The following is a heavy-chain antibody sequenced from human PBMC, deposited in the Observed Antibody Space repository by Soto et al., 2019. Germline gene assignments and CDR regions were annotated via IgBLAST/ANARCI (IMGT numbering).Heavy chain of an antibody. CDR3: ARSYGGNSGTFDF. V-gene: IGHV4-34*01. J-gene: IGHJ4*02. D-gene: IGHD4-17*01. Sequence: QVQLQQWGAGLLKPSETLSLTCAVYGGSFSGYYWSWIRQPPGKGLEYIGEINHSGSTNYNPSLTSVVSISVYTSKNQCSLKLSSVTAADTAVYYCARSYGGNSGTFDFWGQGTLVTVSS. CDR1: GGSFSGYY. CDR2: INHSGST.